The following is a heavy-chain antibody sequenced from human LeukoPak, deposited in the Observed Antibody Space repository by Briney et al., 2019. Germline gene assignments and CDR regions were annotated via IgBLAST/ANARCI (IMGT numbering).Heavy chain of an antibody. CDR3: ARVARAGGSGSYWSYYMDV. V-gene: IGHV1-69*05. CDR1: GGTFSSYA. CDR2: IIPIFGTA. J-gene: IGHJ6*03. Sequence: ASVKVSCKASGGTFSSYAISWVRQAPGQGLEWMGGIIPIFGTANYAQKFQGRVTITTDESTSTAYMELSSLRSEDTAVYYCARVARAGGSGSYWSYYMDVWGKGTTVTVSS. D-gene: IGHD3-10*01.